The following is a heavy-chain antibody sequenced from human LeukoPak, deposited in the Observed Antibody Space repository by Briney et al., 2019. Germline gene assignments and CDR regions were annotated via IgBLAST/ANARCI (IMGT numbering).Heavy chain of an antibody. CDR2: INPNSGGT. J-gene: IGHJ4*02. V-gene: IGHV1-2*06. CDR1: GYTFTSYY. D-gene: IGHD3-10*01. Sequence: ASVKVSCKASGYTFTSYYMHWVRQAPGQGLEWMGRINPNSGGTNYAQKFQGRVTMTRDTSISTAYMELSRPRSDDTAVYYCASSMVRGVYFDYWGQGTLVTVSS. CDR3: ASSMVRGVYFDY.